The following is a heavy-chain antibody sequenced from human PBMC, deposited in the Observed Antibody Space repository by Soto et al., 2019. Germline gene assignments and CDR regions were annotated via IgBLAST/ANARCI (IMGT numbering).Heavy chain of an antibody. CDR1: GFTFSKAW. Sequence: GGSLRLSCAASGFTFSKAWMSWVRQAPGKGLEWVGRIKSKIDGGTTDYAAPVRGRFTMSRDDSKNTLHLQMSSLKTEDTAVYYCTTDKFGEPAAMLTPYYYYMDVWGKGTTVTVSS. D-gene: IGHD2-2*01. V-gene: IGHV3-15*01. CDR2: IKSKIDGGTT. CDR3: TTDKFGEPAAMLTPYYYYMDV. J-gene: IGHJ6*03.